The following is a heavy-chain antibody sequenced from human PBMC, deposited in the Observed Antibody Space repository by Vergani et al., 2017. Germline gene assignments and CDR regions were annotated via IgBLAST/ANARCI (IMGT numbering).Heavy chain of an antibody. CDR1: GYTFTSYG. CDR2: SSAYNGNT. Sequence: QVQLVQSGAEVKKPGASVKVSCKASGYTFTSYGISWVRQAPGQGLEWLGWSSAYNGNTNYAQKLQGRVTMTRDTSTSTVYMELSSLRSEDTAVYYCARDLNVGAYYDFWSGYYIYYYYGMDVWGQGTTVTVSS. CDR3: ARDLNVGAYYDFWSGYYIYYYYGMDV. J-gene: IGHJ6*02. V-gene: IGHV1-18*01. D-gene: IGHD3-3*01.